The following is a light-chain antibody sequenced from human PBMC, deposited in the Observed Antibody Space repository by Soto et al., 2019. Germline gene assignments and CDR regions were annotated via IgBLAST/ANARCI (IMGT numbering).Light chain of an antibody. CDR3: SSYTSSSTYVV. Sequence: QSALTQPASVSGSPGQSITISCTGTSSDVGGYDYVSWYQQHPGKAPKLMIYDVTHRPSGVSNRFSGSKSGNTASLTISGLQAEDEADYHCSSYTSSSTYVVFGGGTKVTVL. CDR1: SSDVGGYDY. V-gene: IGLV2-14*01. CDR2: DVT. J-gene: IGLJ2*01.